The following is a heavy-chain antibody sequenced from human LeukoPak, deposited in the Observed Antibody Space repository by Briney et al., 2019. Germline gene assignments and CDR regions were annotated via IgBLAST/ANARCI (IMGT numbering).Heavy chain of an antibody. Sequence: GASVKVSCKASGYTFTSYDINWVRQATGQGLEWMGWMNPNSGNTGYAQKFQGRVTMTRNTSISTAYMELSSLRSEDTAVYYCARRRSYCSSTSCYEWGWITGGYYYYYGMDVWGQGTTVTVSS. J-gene: IGHJ6*02. CDR1: GYTFTSYD. D-gene: IGHD2-2*01. CDR2: MNPNSGNT. V-gene: IGHV1-8*01. CDR3: ARRRSYCSSTSCYEWGWITGGYYYYYGMDV.